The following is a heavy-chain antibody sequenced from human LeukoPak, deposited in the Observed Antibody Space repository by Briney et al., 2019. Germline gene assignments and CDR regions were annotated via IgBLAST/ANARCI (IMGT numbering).Heavy chain of an antibody. CDR3: AKGGARLHSYYFDY. J-gene: IGHJ4*02. CDR2: ISSTGGTT. D-gene: IGHD1-26*01. Sequence: PGGSLRLSCAASGITFSSYGMSWVRQAPGKGLEWVSSISSTGGTTYYADSVKGRFTLSRDNSKNTLYLQMNSLRAEDTAVFYCAKGGARLHSYYFDYWGQGTLVTVSS. CDR1: GITFSSYG. V-gene: IGHV3-23*01.